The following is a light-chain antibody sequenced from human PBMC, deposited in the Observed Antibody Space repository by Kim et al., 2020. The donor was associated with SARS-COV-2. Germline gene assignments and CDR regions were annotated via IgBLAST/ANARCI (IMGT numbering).Light chain of an antibody. CDR1: QSVLYSPSNQNF. CDR2: WAS. V-gene: IGKV4-1*01. J-gene: IGKJ1*01. CDR3: HQYYSLPPT. Sequence: DIVMTQSPDSLAVSLGERATINCKSSQSVLYSPSNQNFLAWYQQKPGQPPKLLIYWASTRESGVPDRFSGSGSATDFTLTISSLQAEDVAVYYCHQYYSLPPTFGQGTKVEIK.